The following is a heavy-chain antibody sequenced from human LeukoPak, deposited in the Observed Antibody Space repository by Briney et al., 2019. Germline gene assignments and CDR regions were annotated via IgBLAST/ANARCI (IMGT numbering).Heavy chain of an antibody. J-gene: IGHJ3*02. CDR3: ARQDGYKGAAFDI. CDR1: GXSFTSYW. CDR2: IYPGDSDT. D-gene: IGHD5-24*01. Sequence: GESLKISCKGSGXSFTSYWSGWVRQMPGKGLEWMGIIYPGDSDTRYSPSFQGQVTISADKAISTAYLQWSSLKASDTAMYYCARQDGYKGAAFDIWGQGTMVTVSS. V-gene: IGHV5-51*01.